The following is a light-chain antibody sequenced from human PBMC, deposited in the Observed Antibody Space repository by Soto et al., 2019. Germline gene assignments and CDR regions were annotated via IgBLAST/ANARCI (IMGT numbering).Light chain of an antibody. V-gene: IGKV1-5*03. J-gene: IGKJ1*01. CDR1: QSISSW. Sequence: DIQMTQSPSTVSASVGDRVTITCRASQSISSWLAWYQQKPGKAPKLLIYKASGLESGVPSRFSGSGSGTEFTLTISSLQPNDSATYYCQQYNILTWTFGQGTKVEIK. CDR2: KAS. CDR3: QQYNILTWT.